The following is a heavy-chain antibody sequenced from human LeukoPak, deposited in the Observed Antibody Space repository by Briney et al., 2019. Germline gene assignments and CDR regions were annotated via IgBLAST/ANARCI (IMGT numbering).Heavy chain of an antibody. V-gene: IGHV3-23*01. J-gene: IGHJ4*02. CDR3: ARIAMGGGEPVDY. CDR1: GFTFSSYA. D-gene: IGHD2-21*01. Sequence: GGSLRLSCAASGFTFSSYAMSWVRQAPGKGLEWVSTIRGSGGSTYYADSVKGRFTISRDNSKNTLYLQMNSLRAEDTAVYYCARIAMGGGEPVDYWGQGTLVTVSS. CDR2: IRGSGGST.